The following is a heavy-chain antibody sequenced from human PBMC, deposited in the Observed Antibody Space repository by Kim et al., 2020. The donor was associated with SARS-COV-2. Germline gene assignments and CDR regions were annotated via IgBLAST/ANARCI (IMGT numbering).Heavy chain of an antibody. D-gene: IGHD2-2*02. Sequence: YAAPVKGRFTISRDDSENMVYLQMNALNTEDTAVYYCTIGVPTARPRIDDWGQGTLVTVSS. V-gene: IGHV3-15*01. J-gene: IGHJ4*02. CDR3: TIGVPTARPRIDD.